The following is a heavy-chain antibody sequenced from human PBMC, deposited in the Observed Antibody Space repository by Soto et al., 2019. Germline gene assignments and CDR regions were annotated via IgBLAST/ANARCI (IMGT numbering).Heavy chain of an antibody. CDR1: GGSIRNYY. J-gene: IGHJ4*02. V-gene: IGHV4-59*01. D-gene: IGHD2-8*01. Sequence: SETLSLTCTVSGGSIRNYYWSWIRQPPGKGLEWIGYIHHSGSTNYSPSLKSRVTMSVDTSQNQFSLKLGSVSAADTAVYYCARVEYTNGIYYPFDYWGQGTLVTVSS. CDR3: ARVEYTNGIYYPFDY. CDR2: IHHSGST.